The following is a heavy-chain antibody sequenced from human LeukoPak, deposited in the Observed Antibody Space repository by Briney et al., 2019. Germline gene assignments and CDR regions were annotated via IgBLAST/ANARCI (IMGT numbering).Heavy chain of an antibody. V-gene: IGHV3-11*01. Sequence: PGGSLRLSCAASGFTFSDYYMSWVRQAPGKWLGWVSYITSSGSTIYYANSVKGRFTTSRDNTKNSLYLQMNSLRAEDTAVYYCARDRSSTVTNSWYFDLWGRGTLVTGSS. CDR2: ITSSGSTI. D-gene: IGHD4-17*01. J-gene: IGHJ2*01. CDR3: ARDRSSTVTNSWYFDL. CDR1: GFTFSDYY.